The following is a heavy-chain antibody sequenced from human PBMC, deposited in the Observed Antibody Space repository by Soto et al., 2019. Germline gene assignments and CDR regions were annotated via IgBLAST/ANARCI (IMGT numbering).Heavy chain of an antibody. Sequence: GASVKVSCKASGYTFTSYGISWVRQAPGQGLEWMGWISAYNGNTNYAQKLQGRVTVTTDTSTSTAYMELRSLRSDDTAVYYCAREPFWSGYPDYFDYWGQGTLVTVSS. V-gene: IGHV1-18*01. CDR1: GYTFTSYG. CDR2: ISAYNGNT. D-gene: IGHD3-3*01. J-gene: IGHJ4*02. CDR3: AREPFWSGYPDYFDY.